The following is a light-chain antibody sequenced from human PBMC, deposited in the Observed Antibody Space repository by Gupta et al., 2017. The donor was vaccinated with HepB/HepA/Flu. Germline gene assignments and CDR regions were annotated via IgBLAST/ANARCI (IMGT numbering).Light chain of an antibody. CDR2: SGS. Sequence: DIQMTQSPSSLPASVGDRVTITCRASQSISSYLNWYQQKPGKAPKLLIYSGSSLQSGVPSRFSGSGSGTDFTLTISSLQPEDFATYYCQQSYSTPLTFGPGTKVDIK. CDR1: QSISSY. J-gene: IGKJ3*01. V-gene: IGKV1-39*01. CDR3: QQSYSTPLT.